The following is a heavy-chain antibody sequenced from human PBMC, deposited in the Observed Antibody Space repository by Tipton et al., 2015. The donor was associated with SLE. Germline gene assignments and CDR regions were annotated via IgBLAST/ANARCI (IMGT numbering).Heavy chain of an antibody. D-gene: IGHD3-10*01. J-gene: IGHJ3*02. CDR1: GFTFSDYY. CDR2: ISSSSSYT. Sequence: QLVQSGGGLVKPGGSLRLSCAASGFTFSDYYMSWIRQAPGKGLEWVSYISSSSSYTNYADSVKGRFTISRDNAKNSLYLQMNSLRAEDTAVYYCAKDRAILWFGEQDAFDIWGQGTMVTVSS. V-gene: IGHV3-11*05. CDR3: AKDRAILWFGEQDAFDI.